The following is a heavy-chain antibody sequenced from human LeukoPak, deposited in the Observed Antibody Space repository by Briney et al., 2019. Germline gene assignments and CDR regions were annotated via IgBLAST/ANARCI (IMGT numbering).Heavy chain of an antibody. Sequence: GGSLRLSCAASGFSFSSYTMTWVRQAPGKGLEWVSAMSSSSSIYYADSVKGRFTISRDNSKNTLYLQMGSLRAEDTAVYYCAKKAPDGRFCSGNSCYFDHWGQGTLVTVPS. D-gene: IGHD2-15*01. J-gene: IGHJ4*02. CDR2: MSSSSSI. CDR1: GFSFSSYT. CDR3: AKKAPDGRFCSGNSCYFDH. V-gene: IGHV3-21*01.